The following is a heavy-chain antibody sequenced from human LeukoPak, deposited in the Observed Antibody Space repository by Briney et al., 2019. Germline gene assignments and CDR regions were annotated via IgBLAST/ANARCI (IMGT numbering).Heavy chain of an antibody. J-gene: IGHJ3*02. D-gene: IGHD4-17*01. CDR1: GYTFTSYG. CDR3: ARYGDYIMQDAFDI. V-gene: IGHV1-8*03. CDR2: MNPNSGNT. Sequence: ASVKVSCKASGYTFTSYGISWVRQAPGQGLEWMGWMNPNSGNTGYAQKFQGRVTITRNTSISTAYMELSSLRSEDTAVYYCARYGDYIMQDAFDIWGQGTMVTVSS.